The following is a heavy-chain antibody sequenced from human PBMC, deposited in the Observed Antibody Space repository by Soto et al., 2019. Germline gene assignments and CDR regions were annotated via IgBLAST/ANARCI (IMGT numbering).Heavy chain of an antibody. V-gene: IGHV1-69*01. CDR2: IISMFGTT. CDR3: ARSRPQGLDFPGVIPWDALDV. D-gene: IGHD2-21*01. J-gene: IGHJ3*01. Sequence: QVQQVQSGPEVKKPGSSVKVSCKASGGSITSYAVSWVRQAPGQGLEWMGGIISMFGTTHYAQKFQGRVTITADESTNTVYMELSSLRSEDTAVYFCARSRPQGLDFPGVIPWDALDVWGQGTLVTVSS. CDR1: GGSITSYA.